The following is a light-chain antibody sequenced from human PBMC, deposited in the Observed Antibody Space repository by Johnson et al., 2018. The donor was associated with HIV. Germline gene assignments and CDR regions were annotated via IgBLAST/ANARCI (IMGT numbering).Light chain of an antibody. CDR3: GTWDSSLSANYG. Sequence: QSVLTQPPSVSAAPGQKVTISCSGSSSNIGNNYVSWYQQLPGTAPKLLIYDNNKRPSGIPDRFSGSKSGTSATLGITGLQTGDEADYYCGTWDSSLSANYGCGTGTKVTFL. CDR1: SSNIGNNY. V-gene: IGLV1-51*01. CDR2: DNN. J-gene: IGLJ1*01.